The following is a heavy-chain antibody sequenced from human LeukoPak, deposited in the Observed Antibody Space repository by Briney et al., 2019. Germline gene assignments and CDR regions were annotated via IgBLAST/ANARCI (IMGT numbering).Heavy chain of an antibody. CDR1: GFTFSVHW. CDR3: ARDPMDV. Sequence: GGSLRLSCAASGFTFSVHWMSWVRRAPGKGLEWVTTIKEDGSEKFYVDSVKGRFTISRDDAKNSLYLQMNSLRVGDTAVYYCARDPMDVWGQGTTVTVSS. J-gene: IGHJ6*02. V-gene: IGHV3-7*03. CDR2: IKEDGSEK.